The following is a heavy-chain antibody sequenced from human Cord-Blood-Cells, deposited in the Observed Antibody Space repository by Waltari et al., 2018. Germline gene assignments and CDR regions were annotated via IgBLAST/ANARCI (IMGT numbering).Heavy chain of an antibody. CDR3: AASLTYYYGSGSSGGAFDI. Sequence: EVQLVESGGGLVQPGRSLRLSCAASGFTFDDYAMHWVRQAPGKGLEWVSGISWNSGSIGYADSVKGRFTISRDNAKNSLYLQMNSLRAEDMALYYCAASLTYYYGSGSSGGAFDIWGQGTMVTVSS. CDR2: ISWNSGSI. V-gene: IGHV3-9*03. CDR1: GFTFDDYA. D-gene: IGHD3-10*01. J-gene: IGHJ3*02.